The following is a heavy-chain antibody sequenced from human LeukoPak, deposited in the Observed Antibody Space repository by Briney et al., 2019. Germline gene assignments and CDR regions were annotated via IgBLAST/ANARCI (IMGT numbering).Heavy chain of an antibody. Sequence: GGSLRLSCAASGFTLRSDSMSWVRQAPGKGLEWVSSISSSSGYVFYADSMKGRFTVSRDNSKNSLYLQMNILRAEDTALYYCAKDSGFCSSTSHCTYFDYWGQGTLVTVSS. D-gene: IGHD2-2*01. V-gene: IGHV3-21*04. CDR3: AKDSGFCSSTSHCTYFDY. CDR1: GFTLRSDS. CDR2: ISSSSGYV. J-gene: IGHJ4*02.